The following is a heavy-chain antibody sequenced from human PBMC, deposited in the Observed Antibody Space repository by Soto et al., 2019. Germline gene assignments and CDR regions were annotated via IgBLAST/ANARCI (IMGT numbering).Heavy chain of an antibody. CDR2: IIPIFGTA. Sequence: ASVKVSCKASGGTFSSYAISWVRQAPGQGLEWMGGIIPIFGTANYAQKFQGRVTITADESTSTAYMELNSLRAEDTAVYYCAKDRPYCSGGSCYAGGLTYFDYWGQGTLVTVSS. D-gene: IGHD2-15*01. CDR1: GGTFSSYA. CDR3: AKDRPYCSGGSCYAGGLTYFDY. V-gene: IGHV1-69*13. J-gene: IGHJ4*02.